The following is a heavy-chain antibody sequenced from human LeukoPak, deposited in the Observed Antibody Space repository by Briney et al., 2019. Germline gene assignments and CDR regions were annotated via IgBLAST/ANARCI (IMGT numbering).Heavy chain of an antibody. D-gene: IGHD1-26*01. J-gene: IGHJ4*02. CDR3: ARQSVGATYQ. Sequence: GESLKISCKGSGYRFISYWIGWVRQMPGKGLEWMGIIYPGDSDTRYSPSFQGQVTISADKSISTAYLQWSSLRSEDTAVYYCARQSVGATYQWGQGTLVTVSS. CDR2: IYPGDSDT. V-gene: IGHV5-51*01. CDR1: GYRFISYW.